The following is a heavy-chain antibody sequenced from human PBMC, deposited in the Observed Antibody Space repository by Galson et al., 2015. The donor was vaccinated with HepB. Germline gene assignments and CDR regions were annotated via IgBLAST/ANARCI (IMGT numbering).Heavy chain of an antibody. CDR3: ARGLTIAVAGDAINNYYYGIAV. V-gene: IGHV4-34*01. Sequence: SETLSLTCAVYGGSFSDSYWIWIRQPPGKGLEWIGQINHSGSTNYNPSLKSRATISVDTSKNQFSLEMRSVTAADTAVYYCARGLTIAVAGDAINNYYYGIAVWGQGTTVTVSS. D-gene: IGHD6-19*01. CDR1: GGSFSDSY. J-gene: IGHJ6*02. CDR2: INHSGST.